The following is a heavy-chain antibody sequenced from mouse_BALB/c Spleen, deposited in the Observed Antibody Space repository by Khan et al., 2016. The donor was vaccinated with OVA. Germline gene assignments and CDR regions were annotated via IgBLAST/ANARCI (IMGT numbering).Heavy chain of an antibody. J-gene: IGHJ2*01. CDR3: ARRGLRWDFDY. V-gene: IGHV1-7*01. CDR2: INPSTGYT. CDR1: GYTFINYW. D-gene: IGHD1-1*01. Sequence: QVQLQQSGAELAKPGASVKMSCKASGYTFINYWILWIKQRPGQGLEWIGYINPSTGYTEYNQNFKDKATLTADKSSSTASMQLSSLTSEDSTGYYCARRGLRWDFDYWGQGTTLTVSS.